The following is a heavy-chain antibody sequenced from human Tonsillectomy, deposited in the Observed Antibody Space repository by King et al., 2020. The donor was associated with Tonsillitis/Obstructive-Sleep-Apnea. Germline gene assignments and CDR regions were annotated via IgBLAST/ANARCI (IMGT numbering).Heavy chain of an antibody. V-gene: IGHV4-34*01. Sequence: VQLQQWGAGLLKPSETLSLNCGVYGGSFSVYNWTWIRQPPGKGLEWIGEINHRGSTNYSPSLKSRVTISVDTSQNQFSLNLSSVTAADTAVYYCARGSRFYGSGSYQFDPWGQGTLVTVSS. CDR3: ARGSRFYGSGSYQFDP. CDR1: GGSFSVYN. J-gene: IGHJ5*02. CDR2: INHRGST. D-gene: IGHD3-10*01.